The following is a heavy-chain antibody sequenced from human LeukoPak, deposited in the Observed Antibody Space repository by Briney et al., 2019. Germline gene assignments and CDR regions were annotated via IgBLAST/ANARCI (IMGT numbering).Heavy chain of an antibody. CDR3: AREGSLDGFVHYFDY. J-gene: IGHJ4*02. CDR1: GGTFSSYA. V-gene: IGHV1-69*06. Sequence: SVKVSCKASGGTFSSYAISWVRQAPGQGLEWMGGIIPIFGTANYAQKFQGRVTITADKSTSTAYMELSSLRSEDTAVYYCAREGSLDGFVHYFDYWGQGTLVTVSS. D-gene: IGHD5-24*01. CDR2: IIPIFGTA.